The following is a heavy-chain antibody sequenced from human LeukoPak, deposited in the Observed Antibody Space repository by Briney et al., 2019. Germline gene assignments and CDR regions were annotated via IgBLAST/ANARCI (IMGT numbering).Heavy chain of an antibody. CDR3: VKDIYDSSFDY. CDR2: ISYDGSNK. Sequence: GRSLRLSCAASGFTFSSYGMHWVRQAPGKGLEWVAVISYDGSNKYYADSVKGRFTISRDNSKNTLYLQMNSLRAEDTAVYYCVKDIYDSSFDYWGQGTLVTVSS. CDR1: GFTFSSYG. D-gene: IGHD3-3*01. J-gene: IGHJ4*02. V-gene: IGHV3-30*18.